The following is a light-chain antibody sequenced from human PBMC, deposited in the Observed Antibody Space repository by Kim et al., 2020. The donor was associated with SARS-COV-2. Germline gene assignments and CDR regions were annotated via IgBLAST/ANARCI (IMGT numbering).Light chain of an antibody. CDR2: DAS. Sequence: PSVGDRGTITCQASQDVKSYLNWYQQKPGKAPKFLIYDASSLATGVPSKFSGARYGTNVSFTISSLQPEDVATYYCQHYDSLPLTFGGGTKVDIK. V-gene: IGKV1-33*01. J-gene: IGKJ4*01. CDR1: QDVKSY. CDR3: QHYDSLPLT.